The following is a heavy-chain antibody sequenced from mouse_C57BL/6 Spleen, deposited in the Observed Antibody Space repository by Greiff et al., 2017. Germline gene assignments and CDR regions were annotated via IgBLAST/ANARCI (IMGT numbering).Heavy chain of an antibody. CDR1: GFSLTSYG. CDR2: IWRGGST. CDR3: ARPYDGYLAWFAY. V-gene: IGHV2-5*01. D-gene: IGHD2-3*01. J-gene: IGHJ3*01. Sequence: VQLQQSGPGLVQPSQSLSITCTVSGFSLTSYGVHWVRQSPGKGLEWLGGIWRGGSTDYNAAFMSRLSITKDNSKSQVFFKMNSLQADDTAIYYCARPYDGYLAWFAYWGQGTLVTVSA.